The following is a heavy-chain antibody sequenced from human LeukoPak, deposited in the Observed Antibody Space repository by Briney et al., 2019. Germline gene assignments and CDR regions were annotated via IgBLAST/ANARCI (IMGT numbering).Heavy chain of an antibody. CDR3: ARDLRYFDWAPMRYFDY. CDR2: ISAYNGNT. Sequence: GASVKVSCKASGYTFTSYGISWVRQAPGQGLEWMGWISAYNGNTNYAQKLQGRVTMTTDTSTSTAYMELRSLRSDDTAVYYCARDLRYFDWAPMRYFDYWGQGTLVTVSS. D-gene: IGHD3-9*01. V-gene: IGHV1-18*01. CDR1: GYTFTSYG. J-gene: IGHJ4*02.